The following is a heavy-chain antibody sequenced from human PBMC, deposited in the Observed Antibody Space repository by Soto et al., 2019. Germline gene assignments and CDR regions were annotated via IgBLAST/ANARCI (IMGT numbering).Heavy chain of an antibody. Sequence: PSETLSLTCTVSGGSISSYYWSWIRQPAGKGLEWIGRIYTSGSTNYNPSLKSRVTISVDTSKMQVSLKLSSVTAADTAVYFCARGTPSPLIVRSSRGPWFDPWGQGTLVTVSS. V-gene: IGHV4-4*07. CDR3: ARGTPSPLIVRSSRGPWFDP. CDR1: GGSISSYY. J-gene: IGHJ5*02. D-gene: IGHD2-15*01. CDR2: IYTSGST.